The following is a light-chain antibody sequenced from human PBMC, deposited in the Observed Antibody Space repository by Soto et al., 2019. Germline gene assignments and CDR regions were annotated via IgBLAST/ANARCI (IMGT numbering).Light chain of an antibody. Sequence: EIVMTQSPATLSLSPGERATLYCRASQTIDNTLAWYQRKPGQAPRLLIYDASSRAAGIPDRFGGSGSGTDFTLTIRGLEPEDFAVYYCQQDGTAPLTFGGGTKVDIK. CDR2: DAS. J-gene: IGKJ4*01. V-gene: IGKV3-20*01. CDR1: QTIDNT. CDR3: QQDGTAPLT.